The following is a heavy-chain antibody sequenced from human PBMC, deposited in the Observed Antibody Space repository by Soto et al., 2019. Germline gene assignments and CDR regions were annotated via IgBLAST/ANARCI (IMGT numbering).Heavy chain of an antibody. CDR3: ARAPYYYDSSGYWAY. D-gene: IGHD3-22*01. J-gene: IGHJ4*02. CDR1: GFTFSSYS. V-gene: IGHV3-21*01. CDR2: ISSSSSYI. Sequence: AASGFTFSSYSMNWVRQAPGKGLEWVSSISSSSSYIYYADSVKGRFTISRDNAKNSLYLQMNSLRAEDAAVYYCARAPYYYDSSGYWAYWGQGTLVTVSS.